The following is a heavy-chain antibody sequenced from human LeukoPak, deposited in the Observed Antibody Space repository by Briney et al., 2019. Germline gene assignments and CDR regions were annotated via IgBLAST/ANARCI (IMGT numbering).Heavy chain of an antibody. J-gene: IGHJ4*02. CDR3: ARDVQTEEVATIALDY. D-gene: IGHD5-12*01. CDR1: GGTFSSYA. Sequence: AVKVSCKASGGTFSSYAISWVRQAPGPGLEWMGRIIPIRGIANYAQKFQGRVTITADQSTSTAYMDLSSLRSEDTAVYYCARDVQTEEVATIALDYWGQGTLVTVSS. CDR2: IIPIRGIA. V-gene: IGHV1-69*04.